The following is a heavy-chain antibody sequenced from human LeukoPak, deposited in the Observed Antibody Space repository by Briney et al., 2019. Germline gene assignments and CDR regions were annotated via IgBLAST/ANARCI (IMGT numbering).Heavy chain of an antibody. CDR1: GSTFSSYS. V-gene: IGHV3-21*01. D-gene: IGHD3-16*01. CDR2: ISGSSTYI. Sequence: GGSLRLSCAASGSTFSSYSMNWVRQTPGKGLEWVSSISGSSTYIWYADSVKGRFTISRDNAKNSLYPQMNSLRAEDTAVYYCAAGGSFDYWGQGTLVTVSS. J-gene: IGHJ4*02. CDR3: AAGGSFDY.